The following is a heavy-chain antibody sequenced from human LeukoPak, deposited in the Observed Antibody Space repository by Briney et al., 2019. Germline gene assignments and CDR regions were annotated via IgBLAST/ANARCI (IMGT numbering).Heavy chain of an antibody. CDR2: IIPILDIT. Sequence: ASVKVSCKASGGTFNNHAINWVRQAPGQGLEWMAGIIPILDITNYAQRFQGRVTIIADKSTGTTYMELSSLRSEDTALYYCAILSDGAYCGGDCFYLDYWGQGTLVTVSS. V-gene: IGHV1-69*10. CDR3: AILSDGAYCGGDCFYLDY. D-gene: IGHD2-21*02. J-gene: IGHJ4*02. CDR1: GGTFNNHA.